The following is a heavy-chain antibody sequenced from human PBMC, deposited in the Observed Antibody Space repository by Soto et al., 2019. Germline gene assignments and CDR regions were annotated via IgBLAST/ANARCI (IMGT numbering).Heavy chain of an antibody. J-gene: IGHJ4*02. CDR1: GLTVSSNY. Sequence: EVQLVESGGGLVQPGGSLRLSCAASGLTVSSNYMSWVRQAPGKGLEWVSVIYSGSSTYYTDTVKGRFTVSRDNSKNTLYLQMNSLSAEDTAVYYCARDPGGRVDYRGQGTLVTVSS. V-gene: IGHV3-66*01. CDR2: IYSGSST. CDR3: ARDPGGRVDY.